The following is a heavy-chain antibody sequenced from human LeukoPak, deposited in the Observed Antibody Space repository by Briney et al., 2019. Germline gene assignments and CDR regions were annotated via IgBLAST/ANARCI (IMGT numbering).Heavy chain of an antibody. Sequence: PGESLRLSCAASGFTVNNNYMNWVRQAPGKGLEWVSLIYSGGTTSYADSVKGRFTISRDDSKNTLYLQMNNLRADDTAVYYCARDPPAVTTNTYGWGQGTLVTVSS. CDR1: GFTVNNNY. CDR2: IYSGGTT. J-gene: IGHJ4*02. CDR3: ARDPPAVTTNTYG. D-gene: IGHD4-11*01. V-gene: IGHV3-66*01.